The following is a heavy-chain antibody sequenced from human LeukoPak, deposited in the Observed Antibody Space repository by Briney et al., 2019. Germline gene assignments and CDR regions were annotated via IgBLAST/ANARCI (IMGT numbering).Heavy chain of an antibody. CDR1: GFTCDDYG. CDR3: ARRTLSVGASIIFYFDS. CDR2: INWNGGST. J-gene: IGHJ4*02. Sequence: GGSLRHSCAASGFTCDDYGMRWVPQAPGKGLEWVSGINWNGGSTGHADSVKGRFTISLDNAKNSLYLQMNSLSAEDTALYYCARRTLSVGASIIFYFDSWGQGTLVTVSS. D-gene: IGHD1-26*01. V-gene: IGHV3-20*04.